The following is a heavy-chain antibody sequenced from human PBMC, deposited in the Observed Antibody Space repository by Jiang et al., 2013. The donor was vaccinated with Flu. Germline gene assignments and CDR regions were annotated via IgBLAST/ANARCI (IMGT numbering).Heavy chain of an antibody. J-gene: IGHJ4*02. CDR2: INPSGGST. CDR1: RYTFTGYY. D-gene: IGHD2-2*02. Sequence: GAEVKKPGASVKVSCKASRYTFTGYYIHWVRQAPGQGLEWMGIINPSGGSTTYAQKFQGRVTMTRDTSTSTVYMELSSLRSEDTVVYYCARDLEQVPAAILDYWGQGTLVTVSS. V-gene: IGHV1-46*01. CDR3: ARDLEQVPAAILDY.